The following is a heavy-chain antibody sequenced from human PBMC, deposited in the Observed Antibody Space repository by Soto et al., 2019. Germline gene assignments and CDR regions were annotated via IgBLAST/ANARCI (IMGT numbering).Heavy chain of an antibody. V-gene: IGHV4-30-4*01. D-gene: IGHD3-16*01. CDR1: GGSISSGDYY. J-gene: IGHJ5*02. CDR2: IYYSGST. Sequence: SETLSLTCTVSGGSISSGDYYWSWIRQPPGKGLEWIGYIYYSGSTYYNPSLKSRVTISVDTSKNQFSLKLSSVTAADTAVYYCARDVPTGESCMGLNWFDPWGQGTLVTVSS. CDR3: ARDVPTGESCMGLNWFDP.